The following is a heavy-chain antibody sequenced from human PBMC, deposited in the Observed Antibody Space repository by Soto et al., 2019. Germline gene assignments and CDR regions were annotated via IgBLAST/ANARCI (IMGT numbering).Heavy chain of an antibody. CDR3: GPDTLDD. Sequence: QVHLVESGGGVVQPGRSLRLSCAASGFMFSSHGMHWIRQAPGKGLEWVAVIWYDGSNKYYADSVKGRFTISRDNSKNTLYLQMNSLRVEDTAVYYCGPDTLDDWGQGTLVTVSS. V-gene: IGHV3-33*01. J-gene: IGHJ4*02. CDR2: IWYDGSNK. CDR1: GFMFSSHG.